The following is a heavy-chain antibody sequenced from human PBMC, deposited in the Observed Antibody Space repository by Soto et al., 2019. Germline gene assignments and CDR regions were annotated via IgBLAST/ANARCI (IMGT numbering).Heavy chain of an antibody. D-gene: IGHD3-9*01. J-gene: IGHJ4*02. CDR2: INWNGGST. V-gene: IGHV3-20*04. Sequence: EVQVVESGGGVVRPGGSLRLSCAASGFTFDDYGMSWVRQAPGKGLEWVSGINWNGGSTGYADSVKGRCTISRDNAKNSLYLQMNSLRAEYTALYYCARAMGYDILTGRFLDYWGQGTLVTVSS. CDR1: GFTFDDYG. CDR3: ARAMGYDILTGRFLDY.